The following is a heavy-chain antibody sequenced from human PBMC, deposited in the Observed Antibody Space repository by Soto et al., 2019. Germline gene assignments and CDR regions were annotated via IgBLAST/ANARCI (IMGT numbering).Heavy chain of an antibody. J-gene: IGHJ4*02. CDR1: GFTFSSHA. CDR3: ARDLWWYLH. Sequence: EVQLLESGGGLVQPGGALRLSCAASGFTFSSHAMSWVRQAPGKGLEWISSISAGSEGAYYADSVKGRFTISRDNSNNTLYLQMNSLRAEDTAVYYCARDLWWYLHWGQGTLVTV. D-gene: IGHD2-15*01. CDR2: ISAGSEGA. V-gene: IGHV3-23*01.